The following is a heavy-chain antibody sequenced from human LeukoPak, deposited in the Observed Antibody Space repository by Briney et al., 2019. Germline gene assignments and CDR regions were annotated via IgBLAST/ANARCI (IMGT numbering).Heavy chain of an antibody. D-gene: IGHD3-22*01. CDR1: GGSISSSSYY. CDR2: IYYSGST. Sequence: PSETLSLTCTVSGGSISSSSYYWGWIRQPPGKGLEWIGSIYYSGSTYYNPSLKSRVTISVDTSKNQFSLKLSSVTDADTAVYYCATSWIYYDSSGYYPRSALFDYWGQGTLVTVSS. V-gene: IGHV4-39*01. J-gene: IGHJ4*02. CDR3: ATSWIYYDSSGYYPRSALFDY.